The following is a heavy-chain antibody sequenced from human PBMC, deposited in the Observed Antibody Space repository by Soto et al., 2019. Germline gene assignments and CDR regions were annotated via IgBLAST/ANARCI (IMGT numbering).Heavy chain of an antibody. CDR3: ARGYYDSNGQSNTFDI. CDR2: IYYSGST. Sequence: SETLSLTCTVSGGSISSSSYYWGWIRQPPGKGLEWIGSIYYSGSTYYNPSLKSRVTISVDTSKNQFSLKLSSVTAADTAVYYCARGYYDSNGQSNTFDIWGQGTMVTVSS. CDR1: GGSISSSSYY. V-gene: IGHV4-39*07. D-gene: IGHD3-22*01. J-gene: IGHJ3*02.